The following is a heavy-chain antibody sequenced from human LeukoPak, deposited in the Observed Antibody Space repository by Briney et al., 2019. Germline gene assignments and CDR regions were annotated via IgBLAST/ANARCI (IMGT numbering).Heavy chain of an antibody. CDR2: IWYDGSRK. V-gene: IGHV3-33*06. D-gene: IGHD3-10*01. J-gene: IGHJ4*02. Sequence: GXSLRLSCAASGFTFSSYGMHWVRQAPGKGLEWVAVIWYDGSRKYYADSVKGRFTISRDNSKNTLYLQMNSLRAEDTAVYYCAKHAYGSGKQAIDYWGQGTLVTVSS. CDR1: GFTFSSYG. CDR3: AKHAYGSGKQAIDY.